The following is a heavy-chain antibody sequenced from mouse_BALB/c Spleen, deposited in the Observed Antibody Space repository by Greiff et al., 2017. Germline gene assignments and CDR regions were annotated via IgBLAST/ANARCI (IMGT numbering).Heavy chain of an antibody. CDR3: ARVGAY. J-gene: IGHJ3*01. Sequence: EVQVVESGGGLVKPGGSLKLSCAASGFTFSSYAMSWVRQSPEKRLEWVAEISSGGSYTYYPDTVTGRFTISRDNAKNTLYLEMSSLRSEDTAMYYCARVGAYWGQGTLVTVSA. V-gene: IGHV5-9-4*01. CDR2: ISSGGSYT. CDR1: GFTFSSYA.